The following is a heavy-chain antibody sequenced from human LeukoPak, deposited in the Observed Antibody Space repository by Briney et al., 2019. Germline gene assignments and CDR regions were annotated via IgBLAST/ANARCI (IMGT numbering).Heavy chain of an antibody. V-gene: IGHV1-2*06. D-gene: IGHD6-13*01. Sequence: ASVKVSCKASGYTFTDYYIHWVRQGPGQGLEWMGRLNPKSGGTNYAQNLQGRVTMTRDTSISTAYMEVSRLTSDDTAVYYCAREGIAGSSIFWGQGTLVTVS. J-gene: IGHJ4*02. CDR1: GYTFTDYY. CDR3: AREGIAGSSIF. CDR2: LNPKSGGT.